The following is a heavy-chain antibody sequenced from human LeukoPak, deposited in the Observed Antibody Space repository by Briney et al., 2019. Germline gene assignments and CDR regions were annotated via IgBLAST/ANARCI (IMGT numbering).Heavy chain of an antibody. Sequence: VASVKVSCKVSGYTLTELSMHWVRQAPGKGLGWMGGFDPEDGETIYAQKFQGRVTMTEDTSTDTAYMELSSLRSEDTAVYYCATSPMVRGVLGPLGYWGQGTLVTVSS. CDR2: FDPEDGET. CDR1: GYTLTELS. V-gene: IGHV1-24*01. CDR3: ATSPMVRGVLGPLGY. J-gene: IGHJ4*02. D-gene: IGHD3-10*01.